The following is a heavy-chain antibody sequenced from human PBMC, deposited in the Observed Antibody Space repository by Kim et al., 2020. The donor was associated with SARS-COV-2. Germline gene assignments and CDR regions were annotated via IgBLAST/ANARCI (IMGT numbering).Heavy chain of an antibody. J-gene: IGHJ4*02. Sequence: GESLKISCKGSGYSFTTYWIAWVRQMPGKGLEWMGIIYPGDSTTKYSPSFQGQVTISADKSISTAYLQWSSLKASDSAMYYCATTRGFGTLYYFEFWGQGTLVTVSS. CDR1: GYSFTTYW. CDR3: ATTRGFGTLYYFEF. V-gene: IGHV5-51*01. D-gene: IGHD3-10*01. CDR2: IYPGDSTT.